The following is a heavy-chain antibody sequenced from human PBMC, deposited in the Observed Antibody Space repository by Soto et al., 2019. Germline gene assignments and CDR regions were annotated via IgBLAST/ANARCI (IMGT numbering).Heavy chain of an antibody. V-gene: IGHV6-1*01. CDR3: ARATQEWCMLCAEYFQH. CDR2: TYYRSKWYN. Sequence: QSQTLSLTCAISGDSVSSNSAAWNWIRQSPSRGLEWLGRTYYRSKWYNDYAVSVKSRITINPDTSKNQFSLQLNSVTPEDTAVYYCARATQEWCMLCAEYFQHWGQGTLVTVSS. J-gene: IGHJ1*01. D-gene: IGHD2-8*01. CDR1: GDSVSSNSAA.